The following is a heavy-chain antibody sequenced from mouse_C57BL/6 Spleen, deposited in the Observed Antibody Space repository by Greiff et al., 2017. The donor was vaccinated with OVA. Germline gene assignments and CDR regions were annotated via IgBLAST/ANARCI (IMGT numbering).Heavy chain of an antibody. J-gene: IGHJ2*01. V-gene: IGHV2-6*03. CDR1: GFSLTSYG. CDR2: IWSDGST. Sequence: VKLMESGPGLVAPSQSLSITCTVSGFSLTSYGVHWVRQPPGKGLEWLVVIWSDGSTTYNSALKSRLSISKDNSKSQVFLKMNSLQTDDTAMYYCARSSSGTGYFDYWGQGTTLTVSS. CDR3: ARSSSGTGYFDY. D-gene: IGHD4-1*01.